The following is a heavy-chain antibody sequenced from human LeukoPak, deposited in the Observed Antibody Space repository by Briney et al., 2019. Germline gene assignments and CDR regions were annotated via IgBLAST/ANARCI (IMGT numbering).Heavy chain of an antibody. V-gene: IGHV4-30-4*01. CDR2: IYYSGNT. CDR3: SRGYDNEKSAY. Sequence: PSETLSLTCTVSGGSISSDNYYWSWIRQPPGKGLEWIGYIYYSGNTNYNPSLKSRVSISIDTSKNQFSLSLTSVTAADTAVYYCSRGYDNEKSAYWGQGTLVTVSS. CDR1: GGSISSDNYY. J-gene: IGHJ4*02. D-gene: IGHD3-22*01.